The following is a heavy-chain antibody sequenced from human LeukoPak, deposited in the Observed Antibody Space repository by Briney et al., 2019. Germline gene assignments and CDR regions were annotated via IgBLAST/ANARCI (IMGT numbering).Heavy chain of an antibody. J-gene: IGHJ3*02. V-gene: IGHV4-39*07. CDR1: GGSISSSSYY. Sequence: SETLSLTCTVSGGSISSSSYYWGWIRQPPGKGLEWIGSIYYSGSTYYNPSIKSRVTISVDTSKNQFSLKLSSVTAADTAVYYCARVPRGYGDYVFDIWGQGTMVTVSS. CDR2: IYYSGST. CDR3: ARVPRGYGDYVFDI. D-gene: IGHD4-17*01.